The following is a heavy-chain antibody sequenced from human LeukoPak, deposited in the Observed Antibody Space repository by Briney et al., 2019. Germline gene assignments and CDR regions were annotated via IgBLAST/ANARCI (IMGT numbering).Heavy chain of an antibody. CDR1: GFTFSSYA. D-gene: IGHD3-22*01. CDR2: ISGSGDIT. CDR3: ARGGASDSDRNLFDY. Sequence: GGSLRLSCAASGFTFSSYAMSWVRQTPGKGLEWVSAISGSGDITYYADSVKGRFTISRDNSKNTLYLQMNSLRAEDRAVYYCARGGASDSDRNLFDYWGQGTLVTVSS. V-gene: IGHV3-23*01. J-gene: IGHJ4*02.